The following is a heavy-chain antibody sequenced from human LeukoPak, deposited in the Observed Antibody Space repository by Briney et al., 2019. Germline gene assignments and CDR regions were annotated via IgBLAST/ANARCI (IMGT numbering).Heavy chain of an antibody. CDR1: GFTFSSYE. CDR3: ARGGRAMVDY. J-gene: IGHJ4*02. CDR2: ITQTAASI. Sequence: GESLRLSCVASGFTFSSYEMNWVRQAPGKGLEWVSYITQTAASIYHADSVRGRFTISRDNAKNSLYLQMNSLRDEDTAVYYCARGGRAMVDYWGQGTLVTVAS. V-gene: IGHV3-48*03. D-gene: IGHD3-16*01.